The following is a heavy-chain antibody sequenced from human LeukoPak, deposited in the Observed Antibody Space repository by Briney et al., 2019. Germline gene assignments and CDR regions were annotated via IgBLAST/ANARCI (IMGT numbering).Heavy chain of an antibody. CDR2: INHSGST. CDR1: GGSFSGYY. J-gene: IGHJ2*01. V-gene: IGHV4-34*01. Sequence: SETLSLTCAVYGGSFSGYYWSWIRQPPGKGLEWIGEINHSGSTYYNPSLKSRVTISVDRSKNQFSLKLSSVTAADTAVYYCARLSSSWPWYFDLWGRGTLVTVSS. CDR3: ARLSSSWPWYFDL. D-gene: IGHD6-13*01.